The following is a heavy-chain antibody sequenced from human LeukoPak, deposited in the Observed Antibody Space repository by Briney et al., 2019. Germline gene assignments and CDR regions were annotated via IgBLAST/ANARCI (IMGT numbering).Heavy chain of an antibody. Sequence: ASVKVSCKASGYTFTSDDMHWVRQAPGQGLEWMGIINPSGGSTSYAQKFQGRVTMTRDTSTSTVYMELSSLRSEDTAVYYCAIYPLGYCGYDYVYWGQGTLVTVPS. CDR3: AIYPLGYCGYDYVY. V-gene: IGHV1-46*01. D-gene: IGHD5-12*01. CDR2: INPSGGST. J-gene: IGHJ4*02. CDR1: GYTFTSDD.